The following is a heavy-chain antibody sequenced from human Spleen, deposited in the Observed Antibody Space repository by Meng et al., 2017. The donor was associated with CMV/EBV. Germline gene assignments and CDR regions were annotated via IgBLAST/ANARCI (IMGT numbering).Heavy chain of an antibody. J-gene: IGHJ6*02. CDR2: IYYIGRT. CDR3: ARDRTEVVGGYSKIYYYYGIDV. V-gene: IGHV4-59*01. CDR1: GGSISSFY. D-gene: IGHD4-11*01. Sequence: AETLSLTCTVSGGSISSFYWSWIRQSPGKGLEWIGNIYYIGRTNYNPSLKGRVTISSDKPNNQFSLQLSSVTAADTAVYYCARDRTEVVGGYSKIYYYYGIDVWGQGTTVTVSS.